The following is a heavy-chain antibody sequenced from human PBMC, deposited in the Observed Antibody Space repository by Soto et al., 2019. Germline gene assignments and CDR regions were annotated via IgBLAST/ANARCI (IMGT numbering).Heavy chain of an antibody. Sequence: QVQLVQSGAEVKKPGASVKASCKASGYTFTTSPIHWVRQAPGQRLEWMGWINAANGNAKYSQKFQGRVTITRATPASTAYMELSGLRSEDTAVYYCATPSPLCAGDAGGCEFQHWGQGTLVTVSS. CDR2: INAANGNA. V-gene: IGHV1-3*01. CDR1: GYTFTTSP. J-gene: IGHJ1*01. CDR3: ATPSPLCAGDAGGCEFQH. D-gene: IGHD2-21*02.